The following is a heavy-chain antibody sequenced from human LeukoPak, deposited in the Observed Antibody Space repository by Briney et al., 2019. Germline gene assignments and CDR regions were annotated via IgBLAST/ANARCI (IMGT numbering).Heavy chain of an antibody. J-gene: IGHJ6*02. V-gene: IGHV1-8*02. Sequence: ASVKVSCKASGGTFSSYAISWVRQAPGQGLEWMGGMNPNSGNTGYAQKFQGRVTMTRNTSISTAYMELSSLRSEDTAVYYCATRISGELLSYYYYGMDVWGQGTTVTVSS. CDR1: GGTFSSYA. CDR3: ATRISGELLSYYYYGMDV. CDR2: MNPNSGNT. D-gene: IGHD3-10*01.